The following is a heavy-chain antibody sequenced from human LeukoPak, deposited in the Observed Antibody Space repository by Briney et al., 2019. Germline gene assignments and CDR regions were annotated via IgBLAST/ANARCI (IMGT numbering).Heavy chain of an antibody. Sequence: SVKVSCKASGGTFSSYAISWVRQAPGQGLEWMGGIIPIFGTANYAQKFQGRVTITADESTSTAYMELSSLRPEDTAVYYCARGSAPDNSDYNVDSDDYWGQGTLVTVSS. D-gene: IGHD3-22*01. J-gene: IGHJ4*02. CDR2: IIPIFGTA. V-gene: IGHV1-69*01. CDR3: ARGSAPDNSDYNVDSDDY. CDR1: GGTFSSYA.